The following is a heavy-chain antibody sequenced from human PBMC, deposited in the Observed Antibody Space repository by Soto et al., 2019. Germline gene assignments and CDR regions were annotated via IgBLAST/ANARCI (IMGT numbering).Heavy chain of an antibody. CDR1: GFTVSSNY. Sequence: GGSLRLSCAASGFTVSSNYMSWVRQAPGKGLEWVSVIYSGGSTYYADSVKGRFTIPRDNSKNTLYLQMNSLRAEDTAVYCCTRGSSPAYFDYWGQGTLVTVSS. CDR2: IYSGGST. V-gene: IGHV3-53*01. CDR3: TRGSSPAYFDY. J-gene: IGHJ4*02.